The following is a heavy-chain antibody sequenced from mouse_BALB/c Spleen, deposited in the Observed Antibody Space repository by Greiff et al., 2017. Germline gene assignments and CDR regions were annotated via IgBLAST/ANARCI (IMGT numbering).Heavy chain of an antibody. D-gene: IGHD2-14*01. CDR3: ARDRYDGYFDV. J-gene: IGHJ1*01. CDR2: IRNKANGYTT. CDR1: GFTFTDYY. V-gene: IGHV7-3*02. Sequence: EVMLVESGGGLVQPGGSLRLSCATSGFTFTDYYMSWVRQPPGKALEWLGFIRNKANGYTTEYSASVKGRFTISRDNSQSILYLQMNTLRAEDSATYYCARDRYDGYFDVWGAGTTVTVSS.